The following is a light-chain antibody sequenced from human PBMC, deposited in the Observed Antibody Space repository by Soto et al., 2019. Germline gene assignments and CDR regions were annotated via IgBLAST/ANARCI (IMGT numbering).Light chain of an antibody. CDR1: TSNIGANT. CDR3: AAWDDSLNGHV. V-gene: IGLV1-44*01. Sequence: QSVLTQPPSASGTPGQRVTISCSGSTSNIGANTVGWFQQLPGTAPRVLIYVNDKRPPWVADRFSGSKSGTSASLAISGLQSEDEADYYCAAWDDSLNGHVFGTGTKVTVL. J-gene: IGLJ1*01. CDR2: VND.